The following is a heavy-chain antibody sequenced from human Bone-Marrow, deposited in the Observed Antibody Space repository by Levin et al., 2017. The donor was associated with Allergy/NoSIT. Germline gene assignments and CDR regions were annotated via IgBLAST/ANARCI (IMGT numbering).Heavy chain of an antibody. V-gene: IGHV5-51*01. CDR3: ARQQEQMGPFDI. J-gene: IGHJ3*02. D-gene: IGHD6-13*01. Sequence: KVSCKGSGHTFTNYWIAWVRQMPGKGLEWMGIIYPGDSDTKYSPSFQGQVTISADKSVNTAFLQWSSLKASDTAMYYCARQQEQMGPFDIWGQGTMVTISS. CDR2: IYPGDSDT. CDR1: GHTFTNYW.